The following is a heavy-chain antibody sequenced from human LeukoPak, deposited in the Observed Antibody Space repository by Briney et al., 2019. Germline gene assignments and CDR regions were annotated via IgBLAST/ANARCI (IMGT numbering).Heavy chain of an antibody. V-gene: IGHV3-43*02. CDR1: GFTFDDYA. CDR2: ISWDGGIK. D-gene: IGHD6-13*01. CDR3: RIAAAGFDY. Sequence: PGGSLRLSCAASGFTFDDYAMHWVRQAPGKGLEWVSLISWDGGIKYYADSVKGRFTISRDNSKTSLYLQMHSLRTEDTALYYCRIAAAGFDYWGQGTLVTVSS. J-gene: IGHJ4*02.